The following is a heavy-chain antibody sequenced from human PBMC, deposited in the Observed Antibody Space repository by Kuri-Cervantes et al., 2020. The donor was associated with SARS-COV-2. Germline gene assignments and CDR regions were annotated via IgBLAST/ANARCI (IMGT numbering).Heavy chain of an antibody. CDR1: GFTFSSYD. D-gene: IGHD5-18*01. CDR3: ARKRFGYSYGHRID. J-gene: IGHJ4*02. V-gene: IGHV3-13*05. Sequence: GGSLRLSCAASGFTFSSYDMHWVRQATGKGLEWVSAIGTAGDPYYPGSVKGRFTISRDNAKNSLYLQMNSLRAEDTAVYYCARKRFGYSYGHRIDWGQGTLVTVSS. CDR2: IGTAGDP.